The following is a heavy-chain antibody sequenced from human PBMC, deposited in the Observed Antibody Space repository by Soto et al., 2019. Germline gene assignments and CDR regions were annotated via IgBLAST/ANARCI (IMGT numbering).Heavy chain of an antibody. CDR3: ARSPMDRRRYGMDV. CDR1: GFTFSTYA. Sequence: QAQLVESGGGVVQPGRSLRLSCAASGFTFSTYAMHWVRQAPGKGLEWVAVISYDGSNIYYADSVKGRFTISRDNSKNTLYLQMDSLRPDNTAVYYCARSPMDRRRYGMDVWGQGTTVTVSS. CDR2: ISYDGSNI. V-gene: IGHV3-30-3*01. J-gene: IGHJ6*02. D-gene: IGHD2-8*01.